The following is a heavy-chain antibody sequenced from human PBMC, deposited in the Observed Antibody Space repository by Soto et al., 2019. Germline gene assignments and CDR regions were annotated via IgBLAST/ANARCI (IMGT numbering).Heavy chain of an antibody. J-gene: IGHJ4*02. Sequence: WETLSLTCAVYGGSFSGYYWSLIRQPPGKGLEWIGEINHSGSTNYNPSLKSRVTISVDTSKNQFSLKLSSVTAADTAVYYCARDRELMADWGQGTLVTVSS. V-gene: IGHV4-34*01. CDR3: ARDRELMAD. CDR1: GGSFSGYY. CDR2: INHSGST. D-gene: IGHD1-26*01.